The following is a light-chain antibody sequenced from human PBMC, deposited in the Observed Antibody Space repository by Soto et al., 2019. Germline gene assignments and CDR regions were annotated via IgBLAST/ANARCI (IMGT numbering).Light chain of an antibody. CDR1: SSDVGGYNY. V-gene: IGLV2-11*01. CDR3: CSYAGSYTLYV. CDR2: DVS. J-gene: IGLJ1*01. Sequence: QSALTQPRSVSGSTGQSVTISCTGTSSDVGGYNYVSWYQQHPGKAPKLMIYDVSKRPSGVPDRCSGSKSGNTASLTISGLQAEDEADYYCCSYAGSYTLYVFGTGIKLTVL.